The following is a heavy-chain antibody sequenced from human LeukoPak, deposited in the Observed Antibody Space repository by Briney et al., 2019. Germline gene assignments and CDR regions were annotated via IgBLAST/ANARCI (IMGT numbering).Heavy chain of an antibody. CDR2: IYYSGST. Sequence: PSETLSLTCTVSGGSISSSSYYWGWIRQPPGKGLEWIGSIYYSGSTYYNPSLKSRVTISVDTSKIQFSLKLSSVTAADTAVYYCASTVDSSGWYGIVYFDYWGQGTLVTVSS. CDR3: ASTVDSSGWYGIVYFDY. CDR1: GGSISSSSYY. J-gene: IGHJ4*02. V-gene: IGHV4-39*01. D-gene: IGHD6-19*01.